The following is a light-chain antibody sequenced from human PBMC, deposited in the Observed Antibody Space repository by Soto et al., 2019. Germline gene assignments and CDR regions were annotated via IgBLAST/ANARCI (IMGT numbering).Light chain of an antibody. V-gene: IGLV2-14*01. Sequence: QSALTQPASVSGSPGQSITISCTRTSSDVGAYNFVSWYQQYPGKAPKAMIYEVNNRPAGVSNRFSGSKSGNTASLTISGLQAEDEADYYCSSFTRSSTYVFGSGTQLTVL. CDR3: SSFTRSSTYV. CDR1: SSDVGAYNF. CDR2: EVN. J-gene: IGLJ1*01.